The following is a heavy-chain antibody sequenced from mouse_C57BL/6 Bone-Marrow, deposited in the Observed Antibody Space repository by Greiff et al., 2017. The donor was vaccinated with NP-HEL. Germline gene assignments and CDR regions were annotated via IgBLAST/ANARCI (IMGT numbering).Heavy chain of an antibody. Sequence: VQLVESGPGLVQPSQSLSITCTVSGFSLTSYGVHWVRQSPGKGLEWLGVIWRGGSTDYNAAFMSRLSITKDNSKSQVFFKMNSLQADDTAIYYCAKLYYDYAHWYFDVWGTGTTVTVSS. CDR2: IWRGGST. J-gene: IGHJ1*03. D-gene: IGHD2-4*01. CDR1: GFSLTSYG. CDR3: AKLYYDYAHWYFDV. V-gene: IGHV2-5*01.